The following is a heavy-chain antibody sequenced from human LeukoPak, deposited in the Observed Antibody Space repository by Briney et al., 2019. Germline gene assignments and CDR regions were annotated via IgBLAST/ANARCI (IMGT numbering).Heavy chain of an antibody. D-gene: IGHD3-22*01. CDR2: INPSGGST. V-gene: IGHV1-46*01. CDR1: GYTFTSYY. Sequence: ASVKVSCKASGYTFTSYYMHWVRQAPGQGLEWMGIINPSGGSTSYAQKFQGRVTMTRDTSTSTDYLELSSLRSEDTAVYYCASTTAEYYDSSGYALDYWGQGTLVTVSS. CDR3: ASTTAEYYDSSGYALDY. J-gene: IGHJ4*02.